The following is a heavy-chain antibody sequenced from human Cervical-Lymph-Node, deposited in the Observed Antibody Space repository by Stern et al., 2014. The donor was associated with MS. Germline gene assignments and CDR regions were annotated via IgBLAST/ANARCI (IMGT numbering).Heavy chain of an antibody. CDR3: ARTRRVRGAHWFDP. D-gene: IGHD3-10*01. CDR2: IDWDDDK. J-gene: IGHJ5*02. V-gene: IGHV2-70*01. CDR1: GFSLSTSGMC. Sequence: QVTLRESGPALVKPTQTLTLTCTFSGFSLSTSGMCVSWIRQPPGKALEWLALIDWDDDKYYSTSLKTRVTISKDASKNQVVLTMTNMDPVDTATYYCARTRRVRGAHWFDPWGQGTLVTVSS.